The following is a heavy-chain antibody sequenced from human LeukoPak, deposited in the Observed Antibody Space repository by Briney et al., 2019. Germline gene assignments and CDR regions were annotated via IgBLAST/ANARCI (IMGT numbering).Heavy chain of an antibody. Sequence: GGSLRLSCAASGFTFSSYAMSWVRQAPGKGPEWISYISSTSAMYYADSVRGRFTVSRDNARNSVYLQMNSLRAEDTAVYYCARDWSAHYFDYWGQGALVTISS. CDR1: GFTFSSYA. CDR2: ISSTSAM. V-gene: IGHV3-48*04. CDR3: ARDWSAHYFDY. J-gene: IGHJ4*02.